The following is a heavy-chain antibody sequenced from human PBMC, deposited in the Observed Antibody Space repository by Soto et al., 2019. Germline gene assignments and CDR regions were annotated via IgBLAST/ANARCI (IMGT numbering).Heavy chain of an antibody. V-gene: IGHV3-30*18. D-gene: IGHD2-8*01. CDR3: AKTRNGPSAP. CDR2: ISYDGSNK. CDR1: GFTFSSYG. J-gene: IGHJ5*02. Sequence: GGSLRLSCAASGFTFSSYGMHWVRQAPGKGLEWVAVISYDGSNKYYADSVKGRFTISRDNSKNTLYLQMNSLRAEDTAVYYCAKTRNGPSAPWGQGTLVTVSS.